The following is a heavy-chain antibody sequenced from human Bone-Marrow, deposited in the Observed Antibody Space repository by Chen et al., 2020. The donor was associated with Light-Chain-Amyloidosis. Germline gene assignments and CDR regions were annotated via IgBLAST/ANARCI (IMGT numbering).Heavy chain of an antibody. CDR2: ISGSGGSR. CDR3: AKDISYDDILPGYPADAFDI. Sequence: EVQLVESGGGLLQRGGSLRLSCAASGFAFSSYAMSWVRQAPGKGLEWVSTISGSGGSRYYGDSVKGRLTISRDNSKNALFLKMNGLRAEDTAVYYCAKDISYDDILPGYPADAFDIWGQGTMVTVSS. CDR1: GFAFSSYA. J-gene: IGHJ3*02. V-gene: IGHV3-23*04. D-gene: IGHD3-9*01.